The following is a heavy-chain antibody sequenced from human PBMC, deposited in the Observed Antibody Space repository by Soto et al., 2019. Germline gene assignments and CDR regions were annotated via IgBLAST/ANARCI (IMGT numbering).Heavy chain of an antibody. V-gene: IGHV3-23*01. CDR1: GFTFSSYA. CDR3: AKKTLPTPIPYFDY. D-gene: IGHD2-15*01. J-gene: IGHJ4*02. Sequence: GGSLRLSCAASGFTFSSYAMTWVRQAPGKGLEWVASSSGGGTYYADSVKGRFTISRDSSKNSQFLQMDSLRADDTAVYYCAKKTLPTPIPYFDYWGQGALVTVSS. CDR2: SSGGGT.